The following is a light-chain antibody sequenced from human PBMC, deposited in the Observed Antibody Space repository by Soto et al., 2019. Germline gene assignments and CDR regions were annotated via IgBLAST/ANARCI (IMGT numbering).Light chain of an antibody. J-gene: IGKJ1*01. V-gene: IGKV1-5*01. Sequence: DIQMTQSPSTLSASVGDRVTITCRASQSVGRSLAWYQQQPGKAPKLLIYGVSTLESGVPSRFSGFGSGTEFTLSISRLQPRDFGTYYCQQFYKGWTFGQGTRV. CDR2: GVS. CDR3: QQFYKGWT. CDR1: QSVGRS.